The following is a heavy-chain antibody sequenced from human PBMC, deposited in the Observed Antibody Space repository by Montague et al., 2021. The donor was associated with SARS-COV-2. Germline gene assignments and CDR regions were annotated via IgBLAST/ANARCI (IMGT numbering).Heavy chain of an antibody. CDR1: GDSVSSNLAT. CDR2: TYYRSKWYN. J-gene: IGHJ4*02. V-gene: IGHV6-1*01. Sequence: CGISGDSVSSNLATWNWIRQSPSRGLEWLGRTYYRSKWYNDYAESVKSRITIDPDTSKHQFSLHLNSVTPEDTAVYYCARIPVGSKYYFDFWGQGTLVTVSS. CDR3: ARIPVGSKYYFDF. D-gene: IGHD2-2*01.